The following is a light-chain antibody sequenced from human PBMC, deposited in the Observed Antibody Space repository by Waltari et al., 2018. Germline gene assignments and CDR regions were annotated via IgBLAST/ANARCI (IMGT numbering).Light chain of an antibody. J-gene: IGLJ2*01. CDR1: SSNIGSIY. Sequence: QSVLTHPPSASGTPGQRVTISCSGRSSNIGSIYVYWYQQLPGKAPKLLIYRNNQRPSGVPDRFSGSKSGTSASLAISGLRSEDEADYYCAAWDDSLSGPVFGGGTKLTVL. CDR3: AAWDDSLSGPV. V-gene: IGLV1-47*01. CDR2: RNN.